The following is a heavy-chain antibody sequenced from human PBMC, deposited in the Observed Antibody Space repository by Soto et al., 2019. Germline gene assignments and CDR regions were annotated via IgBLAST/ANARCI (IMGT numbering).Heavy chain of an antibody. CDR1: GFTFSSYA. Sequence: PGGSLRLSCAASGFTFSSYAMSWVRQAPGKGLEWVSAISGSGGSTYYADSVKGRFTISRDNSKNTLYLQMNSLRAEDTAVYYCAKHTYCSSTSCYAKTFDYWGQGTLVTVSS. CDR2: ISGSGGST. V-gene: IGHV3-23*01. J-gene: IGHJ4*02. CDR3: AKHTYCSSTSCYAKTFDY. D-gene: IGHD2-2*01.